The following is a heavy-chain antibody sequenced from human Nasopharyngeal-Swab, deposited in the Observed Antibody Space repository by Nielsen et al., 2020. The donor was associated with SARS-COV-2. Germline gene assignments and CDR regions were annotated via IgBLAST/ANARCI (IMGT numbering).Heavy chain of an antibody. Sequence: GGSLRLSCAASGFSVSSHGMSWVRQAPGKGLEWVANIQQDGGEKYYVDSVKGRFTISRDNAKNSVYLQMNSLRAEDTAVYYCERDLYGSGDYWGQGTLVTVSS. D-gene: IGHD3-10*01. CDR2: IQQDGGEK. V-gene: IGHV3-7*04. CDR3: ERDLYGSGDY. J-gene: IGHJ4*02. CDR1: GFSVSSHG.